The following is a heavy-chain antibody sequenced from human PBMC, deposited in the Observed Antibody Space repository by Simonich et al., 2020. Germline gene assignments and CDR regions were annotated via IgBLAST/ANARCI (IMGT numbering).Heavy chain of an antibody. J-gene: IGHJ6*02. Sequence: QVQLQQWGAGLLKPSETLSLTCAVYGGSFSGYYWSWIRQPPGKGQEWIGEINHSGSTNYNPSLKRRVTISVDTSKNQFSLKRSSVTAADTAVYYCARHTVKSIAATNYYYGMDVWGQGTTVTVSS. CDR3: ARHTVKSIAATNYYYGMDV. D-gene: IGHD6-13*01. CDR1: GGSFSGYY. V-gene: IGHV4-34*01. CDR2: INHSGST.